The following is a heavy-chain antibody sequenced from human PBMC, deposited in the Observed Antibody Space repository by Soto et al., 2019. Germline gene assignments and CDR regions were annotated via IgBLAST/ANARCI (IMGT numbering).Heavy chain of an antibody. Sequence: ASVKVACNASGNTVPNYAIHWVRQAPGQRLEWMGWINGGNGNTYYSEHFQGRVTLTRDTSAGTVYMQLSSLTSEDTAVYYCARDDSGFSGSHYIDYFNYWGQGALVTVSS. J-gene: IGHJ4*02. V-gene: IGHV1-3*01. CDR2: INGGNGNT. CDR1: GNTVPNYA. CDR3: ARDDSGFSGSHYIDYFNY. D-gene: IGHD1-26*01.